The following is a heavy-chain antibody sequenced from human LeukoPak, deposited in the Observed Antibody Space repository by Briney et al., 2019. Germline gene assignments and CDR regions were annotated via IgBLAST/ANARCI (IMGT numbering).Heavy chain of an antibody. J-gene: IGHJ4*02. CDR3: ASTVAGTAY. CDR2: INHSGST. Sequence: PSETLSLTCAVYGGSFSGYYWSWIRQPPGKGLEWIGEINHSGSTNYNPSLKSRVTISVDTSKNQFSLKLSSVTAADTAVYYCASTVAGTAYWGQGTLVTVSS. D-gene: IGHD6-19*01. CDR1: GGSFSGYY. V-gene: IGHV4-34*01.